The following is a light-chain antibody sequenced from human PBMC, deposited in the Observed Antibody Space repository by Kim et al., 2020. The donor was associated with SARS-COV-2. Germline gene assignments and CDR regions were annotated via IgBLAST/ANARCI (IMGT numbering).Light chain of an antibody. J-gene: IGKJ4*01. CDR2: WAS. V-gene: IGKV4-1*01. CDR3: QQYYSTPLT. Sequence: STINCKSRQSVLYSSNNKNYLAWYQQEPGQPPKLLIYWASTRESGVPDRFSGSGSGTDFTLTISSLQAEDVAVYYCQQYYSTPLTFGGGTKVDIK. CDR1: QSVLYSSNNKNY.